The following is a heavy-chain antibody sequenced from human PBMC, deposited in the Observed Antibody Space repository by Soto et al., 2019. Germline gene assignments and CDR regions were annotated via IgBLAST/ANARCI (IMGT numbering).Heavy chain of an antibody. V-gene: IGHV3-30*18. CDR1: GFPFSSYC. J-gene: IGHJ6*02. CDR2: ISYDGSNK. Sequence: GGSLSLSCAASGFPFSSYCMHWVRQAPGKGLEWVAVISYDGSNKYYADSVKGRFTISRDNSKNTLYLQMNSLRAEDTAVYYCAKGPAIVLVPAAMNYYYGMDVWGQGTTVTVSS. CDR3: AKGPAIVLVPAAMNYYYGMDV. D-gene: IGHD2-2*01.